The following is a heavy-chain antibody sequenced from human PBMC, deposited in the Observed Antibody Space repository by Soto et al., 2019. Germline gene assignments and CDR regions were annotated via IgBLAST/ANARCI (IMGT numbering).Heavy chain of an antibody. CDR1: GFTFSSYG. CDR2: ISYDGSNK. J-gene: IGHJ3*02. CDR3: AKDLDTASFMVTNAFDI. V-gene: IGHV3-30*18. D-gene: IGHD5-18*01. Sequence: QVQLVESGGGVVQPGRSLRLSCAASGFTFSSYGMHWVRQAPGKGLEWVAVISYDGSNKYYADSVKGRFTISRDNSKNTLYLQMNSLRAEDTAVYYCAKDLDTASFMVTNAFDIWGQGTMVTVSS.